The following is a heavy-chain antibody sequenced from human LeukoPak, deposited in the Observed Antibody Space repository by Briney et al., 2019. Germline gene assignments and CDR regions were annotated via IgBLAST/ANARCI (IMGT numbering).Heavy chain of an antibody. D-gene: IGHD3-3*01. CDR1: GGSFSGYY. CDR3: AGTRYDFWSGYYNRWFDP. J-gene: IGHJ5*02. Sequence: SETLSLTCAVYGGSFSGYYWSWIRQPPGKGLEWIGEINHSGSTNYNPSLKSRVTISVDTSKNQFSLKLSSVTAADTAVYYCAGTRYDFWSGYYNRWFDPWGQGTLVTVSS. CDR2: INHSGST. V-gene: IGHV4-34*01.